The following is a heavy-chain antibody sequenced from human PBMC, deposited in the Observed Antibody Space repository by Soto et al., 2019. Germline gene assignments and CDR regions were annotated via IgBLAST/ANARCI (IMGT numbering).Heavy chain of an antibody. Sequence: GASVKVSCKASGYTFTSYGISWVRQAPGQGLEWMGWISAYNGNTNYAQKLQGRVTMTTGTSTSTAYMELRSLRSDDTAVYYCASGTYYYDSSGYLGLGYWGQGTLVTVSS. D-gene: IGHD3-22*01. CDR3: ASGTYYYDSSGYLGLGY. CDR1: GYTFTSYG. CDR2: ISAYNGNT. J-gene: IGHJ4*02. V-gene: IGHV1-18*01.